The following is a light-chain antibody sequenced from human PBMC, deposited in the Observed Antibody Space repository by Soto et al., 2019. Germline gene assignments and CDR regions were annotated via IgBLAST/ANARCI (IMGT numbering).Light chain of an antibody. CDR1: SSNIGADSD. V-gene: IGLV1-40*01. CDR3: QSYDSSLSGYV. J-gene: IGLJ1*01. Sequence: QSVLTQPPSVSGAPGQRVTISCTGSSSNIGADSDVHWYQQLPGTAPKLRIYANTNRPSGVPGRFSGSKSGTSASLAITGLQAEDEADYYCQSYDSSLSGYVFGTGTKVTVL. CDR2: ANT.